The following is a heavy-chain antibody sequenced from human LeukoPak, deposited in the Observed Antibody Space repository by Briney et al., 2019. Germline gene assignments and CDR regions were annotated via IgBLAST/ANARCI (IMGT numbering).Heavy chain of an antibody. CDR3: ARRGGSSSRRSPIDY. CDR2: IKQDGSQR. V-gene: IGHV3-7*01. CDR1: GFTFSDYW. D-gene: IGHD6-6*01. J-gene: IGHJ4*02. Sequence: GGSLRLSCTASGFTFSDYWMTWVRQAPGKGPEWVANIKQDGSQRYYMDSVRGRFTISRDNAKNSLFLQMNGLRAEDTAVYYCARRGGSSSRRSPIDYWGQGTLVTVSS.